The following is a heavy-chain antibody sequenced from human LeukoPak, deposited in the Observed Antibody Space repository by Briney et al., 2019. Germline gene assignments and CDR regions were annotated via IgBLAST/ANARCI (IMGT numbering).Heavy chain of an antibody. CDR3: ARDRLYGDYDSNFDF. D-gene: IGHD4-17*01. J-gene: IGHJ4*02. Sequence: PGGSLRLSCAASGFIFSSYAINWVLQAPGKGLEWASSISGNGQYIFYTDSLKGRFTISRDNAKNSVYLQMDNLKVEDTALYYCARDRLYGDYDSNFDFWGQGTLVTVSS. CDR1: GFIFSSYA. V-gene: IGHV3-21*06. CDR2: ISGNGQYI.